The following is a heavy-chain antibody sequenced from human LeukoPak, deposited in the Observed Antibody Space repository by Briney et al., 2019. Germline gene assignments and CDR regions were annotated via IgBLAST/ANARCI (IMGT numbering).Heavy chain of an antibody. CDR3: AKVGSSSYYFDY. J-gene: IGHJ4*02. D-gene: IGHD6-6*01. CDR1: GFTFSSYA. CDR2: ISGSGGST. Sequence: GGSLRLSCAASGFTFSSYAMSWVRQAPGEGLEWVSAISGSGGSTYYADSVKGRFTISRDNSKNTLYLQMNSLRAEDTAVYCCAKVGSSSYYFDYWGQGTLVTVSS. V-gene: IGHV3-23*01.